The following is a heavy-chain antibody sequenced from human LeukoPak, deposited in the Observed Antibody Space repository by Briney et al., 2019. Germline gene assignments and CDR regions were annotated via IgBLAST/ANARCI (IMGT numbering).Heavy chain of an antibody. J-gene: IGHJ4*02. V-gene: IGHV4-59*12. CDR2: IYYSGST. Sequence: SETLSLTCTVSGGSISNYYWSWIRQPPGKGLEWIGYIYYSGSTNYNPSLKSRVTISVDTSKNQFSLKLSSVTAADTAVYYCARTRGSRKIAVAGTQYFDYWGQGTLVTVSS. CDR1: GGSISNYY. D-gene: IGHD6-19*01. CDR3: ARTRGSRKIAVAGTQYFDY.